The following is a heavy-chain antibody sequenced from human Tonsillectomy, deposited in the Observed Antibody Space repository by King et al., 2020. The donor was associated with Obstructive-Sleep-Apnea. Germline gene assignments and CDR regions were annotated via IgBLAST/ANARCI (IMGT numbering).Heavy chain of an antibody. D-gene: IGHD3-3*01. CDR2: ISSNGGST. CDR1: GFTFSSYA. V-gene: IGHV3-64D*06. Sequence: VQLVESGGGLVQPGGSLRLSCSASGFTFSSYAMHWVRQAPGKGLEYVSAISSNGGSTYYADSVKGRFTISRENSKNTLYLQMSSLRAEDAVVYYCATYYDFWSGYYFFAYWGQGTLVTVSS. J-gene: IGHJ4*02. CDR3: ATYYDFWSGYYFFAY.